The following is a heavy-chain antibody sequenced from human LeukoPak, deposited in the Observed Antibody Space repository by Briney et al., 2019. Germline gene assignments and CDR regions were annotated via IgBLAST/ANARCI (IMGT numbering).Heavy chain of an antibody. CDR3: ARVQAVGVPVAIDAYYDYGMDI. J-gene: IGHJ6*02. CDR2: TIPLVGVT. V-gene: IGHV1-69*04. D-gene: IGHD2-2*02. CDR1: GGTFSKSS. Sequence: GSSVKVSCKGSGGTFSKSSISWLRQAPGQGLEWIGRTIPLVGVTHYAQKLQGRVTITADRSTGTAFMELNSLRSEDTAVYYCARVQAVGVPVAIDAYYDYGMDIWGQGTTVTVSS.